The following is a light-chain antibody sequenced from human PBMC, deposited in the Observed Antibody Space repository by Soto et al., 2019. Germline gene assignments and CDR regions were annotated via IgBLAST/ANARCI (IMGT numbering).Light chain of an antibody. J-gene: IGKJ2*01. CDR1: QSIRSY. CDR2: AAS. Sequence: DIQMTQSPSSLSASVGDRVNITCRASQSIRSYLNWYQQKPGKAPKLLIYAASSLQSGVPSRFSGSGSGTDFTLTISSLQPEDFATYYCQQSYSTLYTFGQGTKLEIK. CDR3: QQSYSTLYT. V-gene: IGKV1-39*01.